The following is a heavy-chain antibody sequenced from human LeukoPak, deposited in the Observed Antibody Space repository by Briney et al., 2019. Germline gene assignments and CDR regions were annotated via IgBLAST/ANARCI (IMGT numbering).Heavy chain of an antibody. CDR3: ARSKGTYYDFWSGAGGSWFDP. CDR2: IYASGST. V-gene: IGHV4-61*02. CDR1: GGSISSGSYY. J-gene: IGHJ5*02. Sequence: SETLSLTCAVYGGSISSGSYYWSWIRQPAGKGLEWIGRIYASGSTNYNPSLKSRVTISVDTSKNQFSLELSSVTAADTAVCYCARSKGTYYDFWSGAGGSWFDPWGQGTLVTVSS. D-gene: IGHD3-3*01.